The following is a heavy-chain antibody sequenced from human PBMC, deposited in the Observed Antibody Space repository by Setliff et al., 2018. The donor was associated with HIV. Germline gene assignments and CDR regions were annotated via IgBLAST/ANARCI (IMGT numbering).Heavy chain of an antibody. Sequence: PTETLSLTCNVSDGSISSSSYYWAWIRQPPGKGLEWIGTIYYSGNTYYRPSLKSRVTMSVDTSKNQLSLRLNSVTAADTAVYYCARQSGYTRGWDIFGVVAGSFDIWSQGTMVTVSS. CDR1: DGSISSSSYY. J-gene: IGHJ3*02. CDR3: ARQSGYTRGWDIFGVVAGSFDI. D-gene: IGHD3-3*01. V-gene: IGHV4-39*01. CDR2: IYYSGNT.